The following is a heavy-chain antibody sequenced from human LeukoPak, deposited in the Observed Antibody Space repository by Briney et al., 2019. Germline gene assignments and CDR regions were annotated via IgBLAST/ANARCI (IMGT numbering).Heavy chain of an antibody. J-gene: IGHJ4*02. D-gene: IGHD1-26*01. CDR3: ARASQWELPRYYFDY. Sequence: ASVKVSCKXSGYTFTGYYMHWVRQAPGQGLEWMGWINPNSGGTNYAQKFQGRVTMTRDTSISTAYMELSRLRSDDTAVYYCARASQWELPRYYFDYWGQGTLVTVSS. V-gene: IGHV1-2*02. CDR1: GYTFTGYY. CDR2: INPNSGGT.